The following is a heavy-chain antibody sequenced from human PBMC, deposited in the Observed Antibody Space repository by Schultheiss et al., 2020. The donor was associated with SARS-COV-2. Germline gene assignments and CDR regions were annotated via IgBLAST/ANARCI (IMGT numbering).Heavy chain of an antibody. Sequence: SCAASGFTFRSSGMSWVRQAPGEGLEWVSSITSSSSYMYYADSVKGRFTISRDNAKNSLYLQMNSLRAEDTAVYYCARDQDGGDFDYWGQGTLVTVSS. CDR1: GFTFRSSG. D-gene: IGHD3-10*01. V-gene: IGHV3-21*01. CDR2: ITSSSSYM. CDR3: ARDQDGGDFDY. J-gene: IGHJ4*02.